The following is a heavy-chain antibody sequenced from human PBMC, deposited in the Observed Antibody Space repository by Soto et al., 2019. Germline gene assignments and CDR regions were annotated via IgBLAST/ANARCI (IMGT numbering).Heavy chain of an antibody. CDR3: TGTVTTRGMDV. V-gene: IGHV3-73*02. J-gene: IGHJ6*02. CDR1: GFTFSGSA. CDR2: IRSKANSYAT. D-gene: IGHD4-4*01. Sequence: EVQLVESGGGLVQPGGSLKLSCAASGFTFSGSAMHWVRQASGKGLEWVGRIRSKANSYATAYAASVKGRFTISRDDSKNTAYLQMNSLKTEDTAVYDCTGTVTTRGMDVWGQGTTVTVSS.